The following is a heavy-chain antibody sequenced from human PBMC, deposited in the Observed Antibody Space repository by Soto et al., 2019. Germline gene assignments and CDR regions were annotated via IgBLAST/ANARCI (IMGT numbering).Heavy chain of an antibody. J-gene: IGHJ4*02. V-gene: IGHV3-23*01. D-gene: IGHD3-3*01. CDR2: IYGGGNGP. CDR3: AKMEGLDPWAYSFDY. CDR1: GFTFSDFA. Sequence: EVQVLESGGGLVQPGGSLRLSCAATGFTFSDFAMSWVRQAPGKGLEWVSRIYGGGNGPHYADSVKGRVTISRDNSKNTLYLHMSGLRAEDTAVYYCAKMEGLDPWAYSFDYWGQGTLVTVSS.